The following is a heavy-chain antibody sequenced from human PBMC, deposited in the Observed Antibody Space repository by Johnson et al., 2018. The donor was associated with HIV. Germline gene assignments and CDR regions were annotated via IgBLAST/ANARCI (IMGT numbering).Heavy chain of an antibody. CDR2: ISYDGSNK. D-gene: IGHD3-16*01. J-gene: IGHJ3*02. CDR1: GFTFRSYI. V-gene: IGHV3-30*04. Sequence: VQLVESGGGVVQPGRSLRLSCAASGFTFRSYIMHWVRQAPGEGLEWVAVISYDGSNKYYADSVKGRFTISRDNSKNTLYLQMNSLRIEDTAVYYCAKPPSMGADGFAIWGHGTMVTVSS. CDR3: AKPPSMGADGFAI.